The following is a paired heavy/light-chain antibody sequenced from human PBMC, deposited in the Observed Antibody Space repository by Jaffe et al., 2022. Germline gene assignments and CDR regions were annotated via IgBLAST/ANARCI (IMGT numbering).Heavy chain of an antibody. D-gene: IGHD2-21*02. J-gene: IGHJ5*02. CDR3: ARGRGVETILIYVS. V-gene: IGHV3-48*03. CDR2: ISSSGTTV. Sequence: EVQLVESGGGLVQPGGSLRLSCAASGFVFSGSEMNWVRQAPGKGPEWVSYISSSGTTVDYADSVKGRFTISRDNARNSLYLQMHSLTAEDTAVYYCARGRGVETILIYVSWGQGTLVTVSS. CDR1: GFVFSGSE.
Light chain of an antibody. CDR1: TGAVTSGHF. J-gene: IGLJ2*01. V-gene: IGLV7-46*01. CDR2: NTN. CDR3: LLSYSAAHVV. Sequence: QAVVTQEPSLTVSPGGTVTLTCGSSTGAVTSGHFPYWFQQKPGQAPRTLIYNTNNRHSWTPARFSGSLLGGKAALTLSGAQPEDEAEYYCLLSYSAAHVVFGGGTKLTVL.